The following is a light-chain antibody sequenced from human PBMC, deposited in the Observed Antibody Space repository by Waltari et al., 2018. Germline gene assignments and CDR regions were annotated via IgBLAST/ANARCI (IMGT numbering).Light chain of an antibody. CDR3: QQSYSTPPT. V-gene: IGKV1-39*01. CDR2: AAS. CDR1: QSISSY. Sequence: DIQMTQSPSSLSASVRYRVTITCRASQSISSYLNWYQQKPGKAPKLLIYAASSLQSGVPSRFSGSGSGTDFTLTISSLQPEDFATYYCQQSYSTPPTFGQGTKVEIK. J-gene: IGKJ1*01.